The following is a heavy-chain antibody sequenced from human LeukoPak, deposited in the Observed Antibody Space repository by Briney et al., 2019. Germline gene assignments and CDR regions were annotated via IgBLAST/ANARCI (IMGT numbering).Heavy chain of an antibody. V-gene: IGHV3-30-3*01. CDR1: GFTFSSYA. CDR3: ARDWICDY. D-gene: IGHD2-2*03. J-gene: IGHJ4*02. Sequence: GGSLRLSCAASGFTFSSYAMHWVRQAPGKGLEWVAVISYDGSNKYYADSVKGRFTISRDNSKNTLYLQMNSLRAEDTAVYYCARDWICDYWDQGTLVTVSS. CDR2: ISYDGSNK.